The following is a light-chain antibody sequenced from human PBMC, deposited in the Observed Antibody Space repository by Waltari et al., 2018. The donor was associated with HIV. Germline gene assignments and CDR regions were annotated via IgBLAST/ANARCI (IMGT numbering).Light chain of an antibody. J-gene: IGLJ2*01. CDR1: SSNIGSNY. CDR3: AALDDRLSGLL. Sequence: QSVLTQPSSASGTPGQRVTISCSGSSSNIGSNYVYWYQHLPGTAPKLLIYRNTQRPSWVPDRISGSKSGTSASLAISGLRSEDEADYYCAALDDRLSGLLFGGGTRLTAL. CDR2: RNT. V-gene: IGLV1-47*01.